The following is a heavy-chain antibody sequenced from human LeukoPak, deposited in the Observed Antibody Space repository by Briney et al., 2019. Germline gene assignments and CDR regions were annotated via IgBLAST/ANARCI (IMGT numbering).Heavy chain of an antibody. CDR1: GFTFSNAW. D-gene: IGHD5-24*01. Sequence: GGSLRLSCAASGFTFSNAWMSWVRQAPGKGLEWVGRIKSKTDGGTTDYAAPVKGRFTISRDDSKNTLYLQMNSLKTKDTAVYYCTTGSEMATDLDYWGQGTLVTVSS. CDR2: IKSKTDGGTT. J-gene: IGHJ4*02. CDR3: TTGSEMATDLDY. V-gene: IGHV3-15*01.